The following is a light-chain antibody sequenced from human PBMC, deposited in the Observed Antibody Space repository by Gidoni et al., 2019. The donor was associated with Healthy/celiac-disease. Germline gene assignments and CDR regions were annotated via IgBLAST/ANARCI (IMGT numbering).Light chain of an antibody. CDR3: QSYDSSLSGYV. CDR2: GNS. Sequence: QSVLTQPPSVSAAPGPTVTISCTGSSSNIGAGYDVHWYQQLPGTAPKLLIYGNSNRPSGVPDRFSGSKSGTSASLAITGRQAEDEADYYCQSYDSSLSGYVFGTGTKVTVL. J-gene: IGLJ1*01. CDR1: SSNIGAGYD. V-gene: IGLV1-40*01.